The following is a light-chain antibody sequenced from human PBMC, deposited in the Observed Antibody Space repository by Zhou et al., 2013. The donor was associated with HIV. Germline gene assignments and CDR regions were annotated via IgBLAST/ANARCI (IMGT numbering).Light chain of an antibody. CDR3: QQYYSWPPT. V-gene: IGKV3-15*01. CDR1: QNVYNY. J-gene: IGKJ1*01. CDR2: GAS. Sequence: EIVLTQSPATLSLSPGDRATLSCRASQNVYNYLAWYQQKPGQAPRLLLYGASTRATGIPARFSGNGSETDFTLTISSLQSEDFAVYYCQQYYSWPPTFGPGTKVEVK.